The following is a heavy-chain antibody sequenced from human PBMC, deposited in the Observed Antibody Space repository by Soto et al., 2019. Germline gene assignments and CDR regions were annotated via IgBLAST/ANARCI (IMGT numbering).Heavy chain of an antibody. D-gene: IGHD3-22*01. J-gene: IGHJ5*02. V-gene: IGHV4-38-2*01. CDR2: IYHVGRT. CDR1: GYSISSGYY. Sequence: SETLSLTWAVSGYSISSGYYWGWLRQPPGKGLEGGGSIYHVGRTYYNPSLNSRVTFSIDMTNIHVSLILTSVTAADTAVYYCARVGPWVPYYYDSSPYTFENWFDPWGQGTLVTVSS. CDR3: ARVGPWVPYYYDSSPYTFENWFDP.